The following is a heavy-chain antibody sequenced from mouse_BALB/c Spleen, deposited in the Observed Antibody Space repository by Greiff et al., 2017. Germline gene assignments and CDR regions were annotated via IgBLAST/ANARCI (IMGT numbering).Heavy chain of an antibody. CDR1: GYTFTDYA. CDR3: ARDDYDYFDY. V-gene: IGHV1-67*01. Sequence: VQLQQSGPELVRPGVSVKISCKGSGYTFTDYAMHWVKQSHAKSLEWIGVISTYYGNTNYNQKFKGKATMTVDKSSSTAYMELARLTSEDSAIYYCARDDYDYFDYWGQGTTLTVSS. J-gene: IGHJ2*01. D-gene: IGHD2-4*01. CDR2: ISTYYGNT.